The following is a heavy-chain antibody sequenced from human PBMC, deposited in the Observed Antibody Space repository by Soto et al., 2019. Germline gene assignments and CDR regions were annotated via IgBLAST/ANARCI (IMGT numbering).Heavy chain of an antibody. Sequence: PGGSLRLSCAASGFTFSSYAMHWVRQAPGKGLEWVAVISYDGSNKYYAEKVKGRFTISRDNSKKTLYLQMNSLRAEDTAVYYCARDGAGKDYYYYGMDVWGQGT. CDR3: ARDGAGKDYYYYGMDV. D-gene: IGHD6-19*01. V-gene: IGHV3-30-3*01. CDR1: GFTFSSYA. J-gene: IGHJ6*02. CDR2: ISYDGSNK.